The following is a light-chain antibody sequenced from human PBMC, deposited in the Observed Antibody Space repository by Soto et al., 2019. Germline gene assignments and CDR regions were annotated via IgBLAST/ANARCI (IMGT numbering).Light chain of an antibody. CDR3: QQYNNWPLT. CDR1: QSVTSN. CDR2: GAS. Sequence: ERVMTQSPATLSVSPGERATLSCRASQSVTSNLAWYQQKPGQAPRLLIYGASTRATGIPARFSGSGSETEFTLTISSLQSEDFAVYYCQQYNNWPLTFGGGTKVEIK. V-gene: IGKV3-15*01. J-gene: IGKJ4*01.